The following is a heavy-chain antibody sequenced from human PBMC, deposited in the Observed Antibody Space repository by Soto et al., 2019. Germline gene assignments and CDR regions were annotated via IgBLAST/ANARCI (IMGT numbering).Heavy chain of an antibody. D-gene: IGHD1-26*01. CDR2: IIPIFGTA. CDR1: RGTLSSYA. J-gene: IGHJ1*01. Sequence: QVQLVQSGAEVTTPGSSVKVSCKASRGTLSSYAISWVRQATGQGLEWMGGIIPIFGTANYAQKFQGRVTITADESTSTAYLELSSLRSEDTAVYYCARDRVVGATDSGYFQHWGQGTLVTVSS. CDR3: ARDRVVGATDSGYFQH. V-gene: IGHV1-69*12.